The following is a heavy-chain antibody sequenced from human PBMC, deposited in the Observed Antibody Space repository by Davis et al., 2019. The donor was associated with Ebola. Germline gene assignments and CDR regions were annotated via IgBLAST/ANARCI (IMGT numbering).Heavy chain of an antibody. V-gene: IGHV4-39*07. Sequence: SETLSLTCTVSGGSISSSSYYWGWIRQPPGKGLEWIGSIYYSGSTYYNPSLKSRVTISVDTSKNQFSLKLSSVTAADTAVYYCARGPRRGYSSSSRNWFDPWGQGTLVTVSS. CDR1: GGSISSSSYY. CDR2: IYYSGST. J-gene: IGHJ5*02. D-gene: IGHD6-6*01. CDR3: ARGPRRGYSSSSRNWFDP.